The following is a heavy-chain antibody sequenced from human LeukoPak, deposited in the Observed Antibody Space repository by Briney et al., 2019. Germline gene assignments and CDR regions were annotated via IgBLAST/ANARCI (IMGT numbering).Heavy chain of an antibody. V-gene: IGHV3-21*01. D-gene: IGHD6-19*01. CDR1: GFTFSSYS. Sequence: GGSLRLSCAASGFTFSSYSMNWVRQAPGKGLEWVSSISSSSSYIYYADSVKGRFTISRDNAKNSLYLQMNSLRAEDTAVYYCATKAVAGYYFDYWGQGTLVTVSS. J-gene: IGHJ4*02. CDR3: ATKAVAGYYFDY. CDR2: ISSSSSYI.